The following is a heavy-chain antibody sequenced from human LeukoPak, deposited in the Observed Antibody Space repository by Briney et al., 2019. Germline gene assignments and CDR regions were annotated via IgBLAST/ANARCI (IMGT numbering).Heavy chain of an antibody. V-gene: IGHV4-4*07. D-gene: IGHD3-3*01. J-gene: IGHJ4*02. CDR3: ARGTREYDFWSGYYYFDY. Sequence: SSETLSLTCTVSGGSISSYYWSWIRQPAGKGLEWIGRIYTSGSTNYNPSLKSRVTMSVDTSKNQFSLKLSSVTATDTAVYYCARGTREYDFWSGYYYFDYWGQGTLVTVSS. CDR2: IYTSGST. CDR1: GGSISSYY.